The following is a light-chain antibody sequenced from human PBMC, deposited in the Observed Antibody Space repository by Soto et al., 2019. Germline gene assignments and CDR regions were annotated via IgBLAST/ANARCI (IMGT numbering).Light chain of an antibody. V-gene: IGKV3-20*01. Sequence: EIVLTQSPGTLSLSPGERATLSCRASQTISNTFLAWYQQRPGQAPRLLIYGASGRAAGIPDRFSGSGSGTDFTLSISRLGPEDFAVYYCQQYGVSPTFGGGTKVDIK. CDR1: QTISNTF. CDR2: GAS. CDR3: QQYGVSPT. J-gene: IGKJ4*01.